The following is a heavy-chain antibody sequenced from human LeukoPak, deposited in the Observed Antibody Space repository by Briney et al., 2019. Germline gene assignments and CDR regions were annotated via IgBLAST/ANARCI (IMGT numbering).Heavy chain of an antibody. CDR3: ARDLGITMVRGSRYYFDY. Sequence: ASVKVFCKASGYTFTDYYMHWVRQAPGQGLEWMGWINPNSGGTNYAQKFQGRVTMTRDTSISTAYMELSRLRSDDTAVYYCARDLGITMVRGSRYYFDYWGQGTLVTVSS. J-gene: IGHJ4*02. CDR2: INPNSGGT. V-gene: IGHV1-2*02. D-gene: IGHD3-10*01. CDR1: GYTFTDYY.